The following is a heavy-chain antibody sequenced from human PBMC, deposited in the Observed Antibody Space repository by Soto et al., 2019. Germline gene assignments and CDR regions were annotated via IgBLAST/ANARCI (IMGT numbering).Heavy chain of an antibody. CDR2: IYYSGGT. Sequence: QVQLQESGPGLVKPSQTLSLTCTVSGGSISSGYYWSWIRQHPGKGLEWIGYIYYSGGTSYNPSLKGRVTISVETSKNQFSLKLSSVTAADTPVYYCAGDHANYGSGSYSYWFDPWGQGTLVTVSS. CDR1: GGSISSGYY. D-gene: IGHD3-10*01. V-gene: IGHV4-31*03. CDR3: AGDHANYGSGSYSYWFDP. J-gene: IGHJ5*02.